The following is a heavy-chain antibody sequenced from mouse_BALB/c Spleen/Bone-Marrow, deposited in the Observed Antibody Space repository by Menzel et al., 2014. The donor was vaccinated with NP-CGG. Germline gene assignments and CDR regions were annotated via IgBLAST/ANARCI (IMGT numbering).Heavy chain of an antibody. J-gene: IGHJ3*01. V-gene: IGHV1S56*01. CDR1: GYTFTSYY. CDR2: IYPGNVNT. Sequence: QVQLKESGPELVKPGASVRISCKASGYTFTSYYIHWVKQRPGQGLEWIGWIYPGNVNTKYNEKFKGRATLTADKSSSTAYMQLSSLTSEDSAVYFCARGNGGAWFAYWGQGTLVTVSA. CDR3: ARGNGGAWFAY.